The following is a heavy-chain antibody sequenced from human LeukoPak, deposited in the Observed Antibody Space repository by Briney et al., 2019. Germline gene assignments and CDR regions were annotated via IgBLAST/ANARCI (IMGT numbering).Heavy chain of an antibody. CDR3: ARQGNYVSGTYFVPSGYFDY. V-gene: IGHV5-51*01. CDR1: GYSFTNYW. D-gene: IGHD3-10*01. CDR2: IYPRDSDS. Sequence: GESLKISCKISGYSFTNYWIGWVRQLPGKGLEWVGIIYPRDSDSNYSPSFQGQVTISADRSISTVYLQWSSLKASDTAMYYCARQGNYVSGTYFVPSGYFDYWGQGTLVTVSS. J-gene: IGHJ4*02.